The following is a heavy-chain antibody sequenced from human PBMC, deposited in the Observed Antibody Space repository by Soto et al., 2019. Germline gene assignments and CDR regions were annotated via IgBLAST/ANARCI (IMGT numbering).Heavy chain of an antibody. CDR3: ARGGYSNSHYYAMIV. D-gene: IGHD4-4*01. V-gene: IGHV3-11*01. Sequence: GGSLRLSCTASGFSISDYYMSWTRQAPGKGLEWVSYISSTSNTIYYADSVKGRFTISRDNAKNSLYLHLSSLRADDTAVYYCARGGYSNSHYYAMIVWGQGTTVTVSS. J-gene: IGHJ6*02. CDR2: ISSTSNTI. CDR1: GFSISDYY.